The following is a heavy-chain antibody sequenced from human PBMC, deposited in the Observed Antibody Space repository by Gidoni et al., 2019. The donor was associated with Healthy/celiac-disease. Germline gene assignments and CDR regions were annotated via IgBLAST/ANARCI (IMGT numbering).Heavy chain of an antibody. Sequence: QLQLQESGPGLVKPSETLSLTCTVSGGSISSSSYYWGWIRPPPGKGLEWIGSIYYSGSTYYNPSLKSRVTISVDTSKNQFSLKLSSVTAADTAVYYCARQGYSSSCIDYWGQGTLVTVSS. D-gene: IGHD6-13*01. CDR1: GGSISSSSYY. J-gene: IGHJ4*02. CDR3: ARQGYSSSCIDY. V-gene: IGHV4-39*01. CDR2: IYYSGST.